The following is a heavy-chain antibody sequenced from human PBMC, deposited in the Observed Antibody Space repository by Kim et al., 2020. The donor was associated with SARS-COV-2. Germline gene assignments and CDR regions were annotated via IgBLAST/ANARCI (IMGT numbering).Heavy chain of an antibody. V-gene: IGHV3-9*01. CDR3: AKDGKLSYYYYYMDV. J-gene: IGHJ6*03. D-gene: IGHD3-10*01. Sequence: DSVKGRFTSSRDNAKNSLYLQMNSLRAEDTALYYCAKDGKLSYYYYYMDVWGKGTTVTVSS.